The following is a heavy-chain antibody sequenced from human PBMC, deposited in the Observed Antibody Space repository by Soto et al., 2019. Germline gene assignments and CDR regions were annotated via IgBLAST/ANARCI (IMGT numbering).Heavy chain of an antibody. CDR2: IWYDGSNK. J-gene: IGHJ4*02. CDR1: GFTFSSYG. V-gene: IGHV3-33*01. Sequence: GESLKISCAASGFTFSSYGMHWVRQAPGKGLEWVAVIWYDGSNKYYADSVKGRFTISRDNSKNTLYLQMNSLRAEDTAVYYCARDRGSYSPGNIDYWGQGTLVTVSS. CDR3: ARDRGSYSPGNIDY. D-gene: IGHD1-26*01.